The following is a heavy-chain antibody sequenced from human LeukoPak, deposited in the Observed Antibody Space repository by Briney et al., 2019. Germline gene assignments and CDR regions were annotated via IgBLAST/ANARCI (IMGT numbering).Heavy chain of an antibody. CDR1: GGSISSGGYS. CDR3: ARSYGGNSVFVDY. J-gene: IGHJ4*02. Sequence: KTSQTLSLTCAASGGSISSGGYSWSWIRQPPGKGLEWIGYIYHSGSTYYNPSLKSRVTISVDRSKNQFSLKLSSVTAADTAVYYCARSYGGNSVFVDYWGQGTLVTVSS. CDR2: IYHSGST. V-gene: IGHV4-30-2*01. D-gene: IGHD4-23*01.